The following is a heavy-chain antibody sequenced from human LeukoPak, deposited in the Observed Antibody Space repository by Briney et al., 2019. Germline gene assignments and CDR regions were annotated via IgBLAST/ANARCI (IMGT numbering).Heavy chain of an antibody. V-gene: IGHV1-2*02. CDR3: ARDGVG. Sequence: GASVKVSCKASGYTFTDYYMNWVRQAPGQGLEWMGWINPDSGGANYAQKFQGRVTMTRDTSISTAYMELSGLRSDDTAVYYCARDGVGWGQGTLVTVSS. CDR1: GYTFTDYY. D-gene: IGHD3-16*01. J-gene: IGHJ4*02. CDR2: INPDSGGA.